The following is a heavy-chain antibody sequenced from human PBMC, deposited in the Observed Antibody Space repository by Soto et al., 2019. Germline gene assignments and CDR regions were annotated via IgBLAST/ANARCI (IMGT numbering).Heavy chain of an antibody. CDR1: GFTFSSYS. V-gene: IGHV3-30-3*01. CDR2: ISYDGSNK. CDR3: ARDPLYYYDSSGPGAPDYYYYGMDV. Sequence: PGGPLRLSCAASGFTFSSYSMHWVRQAPGKGLEWVAVISYDGSNKYYADSVKGRFTISSDNSKNTLYLQMNSLRAEDTAVYYCARDPLYYYDSSGPGAPDYYYYGMDVWGQGTTVTVSS. J-gene: IGHJ6*02. D-gene: IGHD3-22*01.